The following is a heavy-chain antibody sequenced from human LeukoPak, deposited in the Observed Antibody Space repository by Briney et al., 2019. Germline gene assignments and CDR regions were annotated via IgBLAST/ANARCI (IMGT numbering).Heavy chain of an antibody. V-gene: IGHV3-7*01. J-gene: IGHJ5*02. CDR2: IKQDGSEK. D-gene: IGHD3-22*01. CDR1: GFTFSSYW. CDR3: AGDLGQYYDTSDNWFDP. Sequence: GGSLRLSCAASGFTFSSYWMSWVHQAPGKGLEWVANIKQDGSEKYYVDSVKGRFTISRDNAKNTLNLQMNSLRAEDTAVYYCAGDLGQYYDTSDNWFDPWGQGTLVTVSS.